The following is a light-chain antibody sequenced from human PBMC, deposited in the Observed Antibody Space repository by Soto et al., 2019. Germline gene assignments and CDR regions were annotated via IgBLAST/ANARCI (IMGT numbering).Light chain of an antibody. CDR2: AAS. CDR3: QQLNSYPRT. V-gene: IGKV1-9*01. CDR1: QGISSY. Sequence: DIQLTQSPSSLSASVGDRVTITCRASQGISSYLDWYQQKPGKAPKLLIYAASTLQSGVPSRFSGSGSGTAFTLTISSLQPEDFETYYCQQLNSYPRTFGQGTKLEIK. J-gene: IGKJ2*01.